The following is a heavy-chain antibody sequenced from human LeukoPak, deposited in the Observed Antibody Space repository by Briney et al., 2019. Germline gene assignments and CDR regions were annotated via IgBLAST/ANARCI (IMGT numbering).Heavy chain of an antibody. CDR3: ARDSYYGSGSYYN. CDR2: INSDGSST. V-gene: IGHV3-74*01. CDR1: GFTFSSYW. D-gene: IGHD3-10*01. J-gene: IGHJ4*02. Sequence: GGSLRLSCAASGFTFSSYWMHWVRQAPGKGLVWVARINSDGSSTTYADSVKGRFTISRDNAKNTLYLQMNSLRAEDTAVYYCARDSYYGSGSYYNWGQGTLVTVSS.